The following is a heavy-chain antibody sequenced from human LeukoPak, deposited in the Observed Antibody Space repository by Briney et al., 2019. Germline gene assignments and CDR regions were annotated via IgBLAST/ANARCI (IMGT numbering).Heavy chain of an antibody. CDR3: ARADRLDGGPYLIGP. J-gene: IGHJ5*02. Sequence: ASVKVSCKTCGYSFTDYYMHWVRQAPGQGLEWMGWINPNSGGTSSAQKFQGRVTMTRDTSITTVYMEVSWLTSDDTAIYYCARADRLDGGPYLIGPCGQGTLVTVSS. CDR2: INPNSGGT. V-gene: IGHV1-2*02. CDR1: GYSFTDYY. D-gene: IGHD2-21*01.